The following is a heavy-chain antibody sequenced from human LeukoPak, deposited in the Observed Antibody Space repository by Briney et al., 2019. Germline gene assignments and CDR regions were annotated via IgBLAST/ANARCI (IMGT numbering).Heavy chain of an antibody. J-gene: IGHJ4*02. D-gene: IGHD6-13*01. V-gene: IGHV1-2*02. CDR2: INPNGGGT. CDR1: GYTFTDYY. CDR3: ARGGGIALAGTRFDF. Sequence: ASVKVSCKASGYTFTDYYMHWVRQAPGQGLEWMGWINPNGGGTTYAQKFQARVTMARDTSITTVHMELSSLRSVDTAVYYCARGGGIALAGTRFDFWGRGTLVTVFS.